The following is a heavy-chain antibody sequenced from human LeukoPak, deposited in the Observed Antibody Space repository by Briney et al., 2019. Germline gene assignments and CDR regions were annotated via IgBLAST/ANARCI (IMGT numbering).Heavy chain of an antibody. D-gene: IGHD6-13*01. CDR2: IYYSGST. J-gene: IGHJ6*03. CDR1: GGSISSYY. V-gene: IGHV4-59*01. Sequence: SETLSRTCTVSGGSISSYYWSWIRQPPGKGLEWIGYIYYSGSTNYNPSLKSRVTISVDTSKNQFSLKLSSVTAADTAVYYCARGSSWYYPYYYYYMDVWGKGTTVTVSS. CDR3: ARGSSWYYPYYYYYMDV.